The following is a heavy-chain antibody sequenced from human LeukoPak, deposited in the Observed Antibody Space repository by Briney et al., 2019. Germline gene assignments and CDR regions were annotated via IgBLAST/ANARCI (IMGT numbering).Heavy chain of an antibody. J-gene: IGHJ6*02. Sequence: SETLSLTCTVSGGSISSYYWSWIRQPPGKGLEWTGYIYYSGSTNYNPSLKSRVTISVDTSKNQFSLKLSSVTAADTAVYYCARDPTYSSSPGGMDVWGQGTTVTVSS. D-gene: IGHD6-13*01. CDR3: ARDPTYSSSPGGMDV. CDR1: GGSISSYY. V-gene: IGHV4-59*12. CDR2: IYYSGST.